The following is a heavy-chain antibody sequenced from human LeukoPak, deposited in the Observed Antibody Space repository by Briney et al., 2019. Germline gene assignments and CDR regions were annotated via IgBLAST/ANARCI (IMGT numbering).Heavy chain of an antibody. CDR3: ASNFWSGYYVLDY. Sequence: SETLSLTCTVSGGSISSGGYYWSWIRQHPGKGLEWIGYIYYSGSTYYNPSLKSRVTISVDTSKNQFSLKLSSVTAADTAVYYCASNFWSGYYVLDYWGQGTLVTVSS. J-gene: IGHJ4*02. CDR2: IYYSGST. D-gene: IGHD3-3*01. CDR1: GGSISSGGYY. V-gene: IGHV4-30-4*08.